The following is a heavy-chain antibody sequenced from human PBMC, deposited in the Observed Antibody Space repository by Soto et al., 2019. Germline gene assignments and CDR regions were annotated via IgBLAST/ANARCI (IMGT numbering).Heavy chain of an antibody. J-gene: IGHJ4*02. CDR1: GFTFRNFG. CDR2: ISYDGTNK. Sequence: LRLSCAASGFTFRNFGMHWVRQAPGKGLEWVAVISYDGTNKYYADSVKGRFTISRDNSKNTLYLQINSLRAEDTAVYYCAKAVPPFVVVTASDYWGQGTLVTVSS. V-gene: IGHV3-30*18. D-gene: IGHD2-21*02. CDR3: AKAVPPFVVVTASDY.